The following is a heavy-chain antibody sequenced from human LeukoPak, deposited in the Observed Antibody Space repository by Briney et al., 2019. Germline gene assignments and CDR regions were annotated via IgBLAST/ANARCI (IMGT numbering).Heavy chain of an antibody. Sequence: GASVKVSCKASGYTFTSYAMHWVRQAPGQRLEWMGWIDAGNGNTKYSQKFQGRVTITRDTSASTAYMELSSLRSEDTAVYYCARGGWGGSNAFDIWGQGTMVTVSS. V-gene: IGHV1-3*01. D-gene: IGHD3-3*01. CDR3: ARGGWGGSNAFDI. CDR1: GYTFTSYA. J-gene: IGHJ3*02. CDR2: IDAGNGNT.